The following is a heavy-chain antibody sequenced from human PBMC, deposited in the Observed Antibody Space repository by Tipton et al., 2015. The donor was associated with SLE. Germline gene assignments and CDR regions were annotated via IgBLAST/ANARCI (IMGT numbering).Heavy chain of an antibody. D-gene: IGHD1-26*01. V-gene: IGHV3-30*04. CDR3: ARDVVGATEGLDY. CDR2: ISYDGSNK. CDR1: GFTFSSYA. Sequence: SLRLSCAASGFTFSSYAMHWVRQAPGKGLDWVAIISYDGSNKYYADSVKGRFTISRDNSKNTLYLQMAGLRGEDTAVYYCARDVVGATEGLDYWGQGTLVTVSS. J-gene: IGHJ4*02.